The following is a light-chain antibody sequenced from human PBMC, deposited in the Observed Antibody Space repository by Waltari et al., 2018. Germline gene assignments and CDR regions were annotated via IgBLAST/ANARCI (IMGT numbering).Light chain of an antibody. CDR1: SSAVGNYKS. CDR2: DVN. CDR3: CSYAGTYTHVV. J-gene: IGLJ2*01. V-gene: IGLV2-11*01. Sequence: QSALTQPRSVSGSPGQSVTISCTGTSSAVGNYKSVSWYQHHPGKAPNFIIYDVNRLPSGFADRFSGSKSGNTASLTISGLQAEDEADYYCCSYAGTYTHVVFGGGTKLTVL.